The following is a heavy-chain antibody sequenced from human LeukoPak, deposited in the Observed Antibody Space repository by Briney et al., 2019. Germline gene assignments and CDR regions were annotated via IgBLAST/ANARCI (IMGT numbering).Heavy chain of an antibody. CDR3: AGGEFDILTGYTKDDY. V-gene: IGHV1-18*04. CDR2: ISAYNGNT. J-gene: IGHJ4*02. D-gene: IGHD3-9*01. CDR1: GYTFTGYY. Sequence: ASVKVSCKASGYTFTGYYMHWVRQAPGQGLEWMGWISAYNGNTNYAQKLQGRVTMTTDTSTSTAYMELRSLRSDDTAVYYCAGGEFDILTGYTKDDYWGQGTLVTVSS.